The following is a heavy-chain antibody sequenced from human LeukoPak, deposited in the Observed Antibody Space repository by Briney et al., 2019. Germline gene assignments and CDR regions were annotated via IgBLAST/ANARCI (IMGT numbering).Heavy chain of an antibody. CDR3: TRDLRVWGSYRYFDY. CDR1: GESFSGYY. V-gene: IGHV4-34*01. Sequence: PSETLSLTCAVYGESFSGYYWSWIRQAPGKGLEWIGEINHSGSTNYNPSFKSRVTISVDRSKNQFSLKLSSVTAADTAVYYCTRDLRVWGSYRYFDYWGQGTLVTVSS. J-gene: IGHJ4*02. D-gene: IGHD3-16*02. CDR2: INHSGST.